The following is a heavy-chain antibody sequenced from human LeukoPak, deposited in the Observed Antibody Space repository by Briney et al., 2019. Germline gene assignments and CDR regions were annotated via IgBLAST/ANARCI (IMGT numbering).Heavy chain of an antibody. V-gene: IGHV3-23*01. CDR2: ISGSGGST. Sequence: GGSLRLSCAASGFTFSSYGMSWVRQAPGKGLEWVSAISGSGGSTYYADSVKGRFTISRDNSKNTLYLQMNSLRAEDTAVYYCAREGWFGELSLDYWGQGTLVTVSS. CDR3: AREGWFGELSLDY. CDR1: GFTFSSYG. D-gene: IGHD3-10*01. J-gene: IGHJ4*02.